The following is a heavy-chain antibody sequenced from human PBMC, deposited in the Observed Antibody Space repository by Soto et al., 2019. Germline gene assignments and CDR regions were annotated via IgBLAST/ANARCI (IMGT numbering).Heavy chain of an antibody. CDR1: GFTFENFA. V-gene: IGHV3-9*01. J-gene: IGHJ5*02. CDR3: AKAAKVVTHWFDP. CDR2: IDWNSGTI. D-gene: IGHD2-21*02. Sequence: EMQLVESGGGLVQPGRSLRLSCAVSGFTFENFALHWVRQAPGKGLEWVSGIDWNSGTIAYADSVKGRFTLFRDCATSSLYLHLAGLRTEDTAFYYCAKAAKVVTHWFDPWGQGTLV.